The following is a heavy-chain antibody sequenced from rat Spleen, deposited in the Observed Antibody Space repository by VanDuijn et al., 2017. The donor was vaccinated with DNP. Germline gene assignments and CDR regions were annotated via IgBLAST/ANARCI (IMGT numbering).Heavy chain of an antibody. CDR2: MSSGGNT. J-gene: IGHJ4*01. CDR1: GFSLTSYM. V-gene: IGHV2-6*01. D-gene: IGHD1-12*02. Sequence: QVQLKESGPGLVQPSQTLSLTCSVSGFSLTSYMVNWVRQPPGKGLEWIAAMSSGGNTYYNSGLKSRLSISRETSRSQVFLKMTSLQTEDTAMYFCARGWMDAWGQGTSVSVSS. CDR3: ARGWMDA.